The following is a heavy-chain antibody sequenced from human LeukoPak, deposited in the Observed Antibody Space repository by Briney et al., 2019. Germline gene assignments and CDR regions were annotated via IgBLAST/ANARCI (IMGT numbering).Heavy chain of an antibody. Sequence: LRLSCAASGFTFSSTYMSWVRQAPGKGLEWVSVIYSGGSTYYADSVKGRFTISRDNSKNTLYLQMNSLRAEDTAVYYCAREGNYYDSSGYYQVGNWFDPWGQGTLVTVSS. V-gene: IGHV3-66*01. CDR1: GFTFSSTY. CDR2: IYSGGST. J-gene: IGHJ5*02. D-gene: IGHD3-22*01. CDR3: AREGNYYDSSGYYQVGNWFDP.